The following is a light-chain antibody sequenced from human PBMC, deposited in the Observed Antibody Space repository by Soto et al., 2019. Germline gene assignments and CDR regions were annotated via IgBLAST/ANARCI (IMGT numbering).Light chain of an antibody. J-gene: IGKJ1*01. V-gene: IGKV3-11*01. CDR2: ETS. Sequence: EIVWTQSPATLSLSPGERATLSCRASQSVGSYLTWYQQKPGQAPRLLIYETSKRATGIPARFSGSGSGTDFPLTISSLEPEDFAVYYCQQRSSWPRTFGQGTKVEIK. CDR3: QQRSSWPRT. CDR1: QSVGSY.